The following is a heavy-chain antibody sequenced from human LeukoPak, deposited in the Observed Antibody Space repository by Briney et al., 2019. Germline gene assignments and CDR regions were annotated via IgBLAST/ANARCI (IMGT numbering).Heavy chain of an antibody. CDR1: GGSFSGYY. J-gene: IGHJ3*02. D-gene: IGHD2-15*01. CDR3: ARGEAKVVVVAATGSTHAFDI. V-gene: IGHV4-34*01. Sequence: PSETLSLTCAVYGGSFSGYYWSWIRQPPGKGLEWIGEINHGGSTNYNPSLKSRVTISVDTSTNQSSLKLSSVPAADTAVYYCARGEAKVVVVAATGSTHAFDIWGQGTMVTVSS. CDR2: INHGGST.